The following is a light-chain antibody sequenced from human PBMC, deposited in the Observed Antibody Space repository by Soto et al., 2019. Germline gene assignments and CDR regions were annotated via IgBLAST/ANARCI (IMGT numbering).Light chain of an antibody. CDR3: QQYGSSPKT. V-gene: IGKV3-20*01. J-gene: IGKJ1*01. CDR2: GAS. CDR1: QSVSSSY. Sequence: EIALTQGAGTLALSALARATTFGSPSQSVSSSYLAWYQQKPGQAPRLLIYGASSRATGIPDRFSGSGSGTDFTLTISRLEPEDFAVYYCQQYGSSPKTFGQGTKVDIK.